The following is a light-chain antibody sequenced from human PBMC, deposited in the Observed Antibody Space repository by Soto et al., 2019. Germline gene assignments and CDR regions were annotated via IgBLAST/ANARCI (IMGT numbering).Light chain of an antibody. CDR3: AAWDDRLNGYV. J-gene: IGLJ1*01. Sequence: QSVLTQPPSASGTPGHRGTICCSGTSSNIGSNTVNWYQQLPGTAPKLLIYSNNQRPSGVPDRFSGSKSGTSASLAISGLQSEDEDDYYCAAWDDRLNGYVFGTGTKLTVL. CDR1: SSNIGSNT. CDR2: SNN. V-gene: IGLV1-44*01.